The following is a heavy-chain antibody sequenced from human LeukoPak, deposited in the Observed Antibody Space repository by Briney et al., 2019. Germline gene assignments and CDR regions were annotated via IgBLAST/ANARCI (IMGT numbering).Heavy chain of an antibody. CDR3: ASSYYYDSSGYYYDLDY. D-gene: IGHD3-22*01. CDR1: GYTFTRNT. J-gene: IGHJ4*02. CDR2: IIPIFGTA. V-gene: IGHV1-69*13. Sequence: ASVTVSCTASGYTFTRNTINWVRQAPGQGLEWMGGIIPIFGTANYAQKFQGRVTITADESTSTAYMELSSLRSEDTAVYYCASSYYYDSSGYYYDLDYWGQGTLVTVSS.